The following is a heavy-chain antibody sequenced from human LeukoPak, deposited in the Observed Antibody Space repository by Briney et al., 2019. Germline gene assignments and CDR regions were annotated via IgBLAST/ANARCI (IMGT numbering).Heavy chain of an antibody. Sequence: ASVKVSCKASGYRFTSYDMHWVRQAPGQGLEWMGIINPSGGSTSYAQRFQGRVAMTRDTSTTTVYMEVNSLTSEDTTVYFCARDGPTAAPFDYWGQGTLVTVSS. J-gene: IGHJ4*02. D-gene: IGHD2-2*01. V-gene: IGHV1-46*01. CDR2: INPSGGST. CDR1: GYRFTSYD. CDR3: ARDGPTAAPFDY.